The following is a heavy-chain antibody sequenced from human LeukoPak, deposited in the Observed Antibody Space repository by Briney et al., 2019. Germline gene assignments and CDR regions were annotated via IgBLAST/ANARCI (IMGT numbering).Heavy chain of an antibody. CDR2: ISDSGGST. CDR3: ARDLAWGAFDY. Sequence: GGSLRLSCAASGFTFSSYGMSWVRQAPGKGLEWVSAISDSGGSTYYADSVKGRFTISRDNSKHTLYLQMNSLRVEDTAVYYCARDLAWGAFDYWGQGTLVTVSS. J-gene: IGHJ4*02. CDR1: GFTFSSYG. D-gene: IGHD3-16*01. V-gene: IGHV3-23*01.